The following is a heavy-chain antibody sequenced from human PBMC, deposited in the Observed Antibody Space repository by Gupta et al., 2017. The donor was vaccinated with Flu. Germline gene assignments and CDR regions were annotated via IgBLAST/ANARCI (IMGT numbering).Heavy chain of an antibody. CDR2: IGSGGNT. V-gene: IGHV3-11*06. CDR3: ARDFDWAFQH. D-gene: IGHD3-9*01. CDR1: GVPLSDCH. Sequence: VQLVESGGDLVQTGGSLRLSCAASGVPLSDCHMSWVRQAPGRGLEWLSYIGSGGNTDYAESVRGRFTISRDNAKNTLYLQMNNLRDEDTAVYYCARDFDWAFQHWGQGILVTVSS. J-gene: IGHJ1*01.